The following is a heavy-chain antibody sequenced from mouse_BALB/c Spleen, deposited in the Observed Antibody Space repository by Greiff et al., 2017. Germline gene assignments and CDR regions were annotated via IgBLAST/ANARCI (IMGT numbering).Heavy chain of an antibody. D-gene: IGHD2-2*01. V-gene: IGHV1-5*01. J-gene: IGHJ4*01. CDR3: TREFGGYDRGNYAMDY. Sequence: EVMLVESGTVLARPGASVKMSCKASGYTFTSYWMHWVKQRPGQGLEWIGAIYPGNSDTSYNQKFKGKAKLTAVTSTSTAYMELSSLTNEDSAVYYCTREFGGYDRGNYAMDYWGQGTSVTVSS. CDR1: GYTFTSYW. CDR2: IYPGNSDT.